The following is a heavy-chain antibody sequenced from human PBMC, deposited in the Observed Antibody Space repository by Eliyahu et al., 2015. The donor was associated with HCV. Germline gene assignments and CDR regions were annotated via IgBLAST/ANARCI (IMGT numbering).Heavy chain of an antibody. CDR1: GGXISSSSYY. CDR2: XYXSGXT. J-gene: IGHJ5*02. D-gene: IGHD6-19*01. Sequence: QLQLQESAPGLVKPSETLSLTCTVXGGXISSSSYYWGWIRQPPGKGLXWIXSXYXSGXTYYNPXLKSRVTISVDTSKNQFSLKLSSVTAADTAVYYCARVGIAVAGNWFDPWGQGTLVTVSS. CDR3: ARVGIAVAGNWFDP. V-gene: IGHV4-39*07.